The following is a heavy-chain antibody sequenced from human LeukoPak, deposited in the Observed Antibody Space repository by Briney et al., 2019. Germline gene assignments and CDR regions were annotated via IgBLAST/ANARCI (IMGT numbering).Heavy chain of an antibody. CDR1: GFTFSSYG. Sequence: GGSLRLSCAASGFTFSSYGVHWVRQAPGKGLEWVAVIWYDGSNKYYADSVKGRFTISRDNSKNTLYLQMNSLRAEDTAVYYCARSPNYGSGTIPPLDYWGQGTLVTVSS. D-gene: IGHD3-10*01. CDR3: ARSPNYGSGTIPPLDY. J-gene: IGHJ4*02. CDR2: IWYDGSNK. V-gene: IGHV3-33*01.